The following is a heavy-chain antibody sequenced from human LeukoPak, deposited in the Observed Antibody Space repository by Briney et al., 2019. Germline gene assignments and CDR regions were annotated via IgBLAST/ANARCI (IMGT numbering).Heavy chain of an antibody. CDR2: ISWNSGSI. D-gene: IGHD1-1*01. Sequence: GRSLRLSCAASGFTFDDYAMHWVRQAPGKGLEWVSGISWNSGSIGYADSVKGRFTISRDNAKNSLYLQMNSLRAEDTALYYRAKDWNPFQRGDYFDYWGQGTLVTVSS. J-gene: IGHJ4*02. CDR1: GFTFDDYA. V-gene: IGHV3-9*01. CDR3: AKDWNPFQRGDYFDY.